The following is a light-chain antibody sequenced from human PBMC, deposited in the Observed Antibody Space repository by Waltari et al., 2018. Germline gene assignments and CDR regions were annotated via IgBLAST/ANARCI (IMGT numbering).Light chain of an antibody. J-gene: IGLJ7*01. CDR1: NIGSKS. CDR2: YDS. V-gene: IGLV3-21*04. Sequence: SYVLTQPPSVSVAPGKTATITCGGNNIGSKSVHWYQQKPGQAPVLVMYYDSDRPSGTPERFSGSNSGNTATLTISRVEAGDETDYYCHVWDSYSDHAVFGGGTQLTVL. CDR3: HVWDSYSDHAV.